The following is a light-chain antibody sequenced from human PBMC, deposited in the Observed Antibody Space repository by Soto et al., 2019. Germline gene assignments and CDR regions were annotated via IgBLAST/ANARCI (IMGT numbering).Light chain of an antibody. CDR3: QQYSSYPET. Sequence: DIQRTQSPSTLCASVGDRVTITCRASQSISSWLAWYQQKPGKAPNLLIYEASRLESAVPSRFSGSASGTEFTLTINSLQPDDFATYFCQQYSSYPETFGQGTKVDIK. J-gene: IGKJ1*01. V-gene: IGKV1-5*03. CDR1: QSISSW. CDR2: EAS.